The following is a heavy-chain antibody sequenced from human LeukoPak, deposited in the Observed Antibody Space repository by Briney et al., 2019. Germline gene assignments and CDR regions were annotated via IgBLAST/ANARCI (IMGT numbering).Heavy chain of an antibody. V-gene: IGHV3-30-3*01. CDR3: ARDELRYYYYGMDV. D-gene: IGHD3-10*01. J-gene: IGHJ6*02. Sequence: GGSLRLSCAASGFTFSSYAMHWVRQAPGKGLEWVAVISYDGSNKYYADSVKGRFTISRDNSKNTLYLQMNSLRAEDTAVYYCARDELRYYYYGMDVWGQATTVTVSS. CDR1: GFTFSSYA. CDR2: ISYDGSNK.